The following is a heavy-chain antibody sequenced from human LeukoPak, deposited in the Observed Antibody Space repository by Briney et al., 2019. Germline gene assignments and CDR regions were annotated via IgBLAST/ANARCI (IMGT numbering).Heavy chain of an antibody. D-gene: IGHD2-2*01. J-gene: IGHJ5*02. CDR2: IYYSGST. CDR1: GGSISSYY. Sequence: PSETLSLTCTVSGGSISSYYWSSIRQPPGKGLEWIGYIYYSGSTNYNPSLKSRVTISVDTSKNQFSLKLSSVTAADTAVYYCARARGGYCSSTSCLNNWFDPWGQGTLVTVSS. CDR3: ARARGGYCSSTSCLNNWFDP. V-gene: IGHV4-59*01.